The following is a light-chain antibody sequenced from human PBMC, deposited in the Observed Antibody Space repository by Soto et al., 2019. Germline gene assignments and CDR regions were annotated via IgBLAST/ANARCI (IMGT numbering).Light chain of an antibody. Sequence: DIVMTQSPLSLPVIPGEPASISCRSSQSLLHRNGYNYLDWYLQRPGQSPQLLLYLGSNRASGVPDRFSGSGSGTDFTLKITRVEAEDVVIYYCMQAVQTVPITFGQGTRLEIK. J-gene: IGKJ5*01. V-gene: IGKV2-28*01. CDR2: LGS. CDR1: QSLLHRNGYNY. CDR3: MQAVQTVPIT.